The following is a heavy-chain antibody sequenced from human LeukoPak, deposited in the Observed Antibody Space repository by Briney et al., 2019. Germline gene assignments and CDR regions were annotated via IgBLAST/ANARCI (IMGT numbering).Heavy chain of an antibody. CDR1: GFTFSNYW. V-gene: IGHV3-23*01. D-gene: IGHD3-3*01. Sequence: GGSLRLSCAASGFTFSNYWMHWVRQAPGKGLEWVSAISGSGGSTYYADSVKGRSTISRDNAKNSLYLQMNSLRAEDTAVYYCAKDPRTKYDFWSGYFVDYWGQGTLVTVSS. J-gene: IGHJ4*02. CDR3: AKDPRTKYDFWSGYFVDY. CDR2: ISGSGGST.